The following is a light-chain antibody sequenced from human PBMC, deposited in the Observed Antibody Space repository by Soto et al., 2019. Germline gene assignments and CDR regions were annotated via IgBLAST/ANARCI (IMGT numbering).Light chain of an antibody. Sequence: DIEMTQAPCTLSASVGDRVTISCGGSQTSSFSLAWYQQKPGKAPKLLIYDASPLQSGVPSSFSGSASGTEFILTLTGLQPDDFATYYCQQYHGYSLTFGQGTNVDIK. CDR1: QTSSFS. CDR3: QQYHGYSLT. CDR2: DAS. V-gene: IGKV1-5*01. J-gene: IGKJ1*01.